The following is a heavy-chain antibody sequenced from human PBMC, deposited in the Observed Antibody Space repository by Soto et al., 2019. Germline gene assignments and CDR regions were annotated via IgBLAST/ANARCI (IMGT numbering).Heavy chain of an antibody. CDR2: VSGSGGIT. Sequence: EVQLLESGGGLVQPGGSLRLSCVASGFIFRSYGMSWVRQAPGKGLEWVSGVSGSGGITYYADSVKGRFNISRDNSKNAVFLQMTSLRAEDTALYYWAKEVPPTYYGGWNFDYWGQGTLVTVSS. CDR3: AKEVPPTYYGGWNFDY. CDR1: GFIFRSYG. D-gene: IGHD3-3*01. V-gene: IGHV3-23*01. J-gene: IGHJ4*02.